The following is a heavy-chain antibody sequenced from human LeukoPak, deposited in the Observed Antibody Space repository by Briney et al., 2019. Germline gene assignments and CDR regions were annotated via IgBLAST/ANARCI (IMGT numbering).Heavy chain of an antibody. CDR1: GGSISSGGYS. J-gene: IGHJ4*02. V-gene: IGHV4-30-2*01. Sequence: PSQTLSLTRAVSGGSISSGGYSWSWIRQPPGKGLEWIGYIYHSGSTNYNPSLKSRVTISVDTSKNQFSLKLSSVTAADTAVYYCARFGPRIVGTTEAPADYWGQGTLVTVSS. D-gene: IGHD1-26*01. CDR3: ARFGPRIVGTTEAPADY. CDR2: IYHSGST.